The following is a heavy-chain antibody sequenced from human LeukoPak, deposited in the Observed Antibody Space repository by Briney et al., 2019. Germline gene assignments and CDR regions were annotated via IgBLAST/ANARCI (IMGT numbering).Heavy chain of an antibody. CDR3: ARGRAYRAFDI. Sequence: ASVKVSCKASGYTFTSYDINWVRQATGQGLEWMGWMNPNSGNTGYAQKFQGRVTMTRDTSISTAYMDLSRLKYDDTAVYYCARGRAYRAFDIWGQGTMVTVSS. CDR1: GYTFTSYD. D-gene: IGHD3-16*02. J-gene: IGHJ3*02. CDR2: MNPNSGNT. V-gene: IGHV1-8*01.